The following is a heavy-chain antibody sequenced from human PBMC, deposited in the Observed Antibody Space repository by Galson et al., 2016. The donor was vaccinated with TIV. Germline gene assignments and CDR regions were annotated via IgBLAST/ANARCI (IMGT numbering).Heavy chain of an antibody. CDR3: ARAVSSGDYACDAFDI. CDR1: GFTFRTYT. CDR2: ISLSGSHI. V-gene: IGHV3-21*01. Sequence: SLRLSCAAFGFTFRTYTMNWVRQAPGKGLEWVSYISLSGSHIYYADSVKGRFTISRDNAKNSLSLQMNSLRAEDTAVYFCARAVSSGDYACDAFDIWGQGTVVTVSS. D-gene: IGHD4-17*01. J-gene: IGHJ3*02.